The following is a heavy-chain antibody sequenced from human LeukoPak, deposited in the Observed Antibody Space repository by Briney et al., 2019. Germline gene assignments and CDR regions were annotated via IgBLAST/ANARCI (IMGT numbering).Heavy chain of an antibody. D-gene: IGHD5-24*01. Sequence: GGSLRLSCAASGFTFSSYAMHWVRQAPGKGLEYVSAISSNGGITYYANSVKGRFTISRDNSKNTLHLQMGSLRAEDMAVYYCARDQFPGRWLQGGFDFWGQGTLVTVSS. V-gene: IGHV3-64*01. J-gene: IGHJ4*02. CDR3: ARDQFPGRWLQGGFDF. CDR1: GFTFSSYA. CDR2: ISSNGGIT.